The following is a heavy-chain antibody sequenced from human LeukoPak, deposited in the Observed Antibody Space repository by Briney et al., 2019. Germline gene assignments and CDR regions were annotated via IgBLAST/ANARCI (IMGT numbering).Heavy chain of an antibody. V-gene: IGHV3-48*03. CDR3: STQNPDSGSPIGY. D-gene: IGHD1-26*01. Sequence: GGSLRLSCVASGRTFSSCGMVGVRQAPGKGREWVSYICIIGSTIYYPHSLQGRITISRDNAKNSMYLQVSSLKARDTGGYFCSTQNPDSGSPIGYGGQGNRVPVSS. J-gene: IGHJ4*02. CDR2: ICIIGSTI. CDR1: GRTFSSCG.